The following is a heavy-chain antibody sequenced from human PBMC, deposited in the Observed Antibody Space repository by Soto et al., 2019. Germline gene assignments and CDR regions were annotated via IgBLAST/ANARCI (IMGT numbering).Heavy chain of an antibody. J-gene: IGHJ6*02. Sequence: QVQLVQSGAEVKKPGSSVKVSCKASGGTFSSYTISWVRQAPGQGLEWMGRIIPILGIANYAQKFQGRVTITAEKSTSTAYMELSSLRSEDTVVYYCARSYYDILTGSTSYGMDVWGQGTTVTVSS. D-gene: IGHD3-9*01. CDR1: GGTFSSYT. V-gene: IGHV1-69*02. CDR2: IIPILGIA. CDR3: ARSYYDILTGSTSYGMDV.